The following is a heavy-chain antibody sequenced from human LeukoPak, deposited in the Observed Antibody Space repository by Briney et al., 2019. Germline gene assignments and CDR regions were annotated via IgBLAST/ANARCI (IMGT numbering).Heavy chain of an antibody. CDR2: IVVGSGNT. Sequence: ASVKVSFKASGFTFTSSAVQWVRQARGQRLEWIGWIVVGSGNTNYAQKFQERVTITRDMSTSTAYMELRSLRSDDTAVYYCARDRGPKYSGSYDEPECDYWGQGTLVTVSS. J-gene: IGHJ4*02. V-gene: IGHV1-58*01. D-gene: IGHD1-26*01. CDR3: ARDRGPKYSGSYDEPECDY. CDR1: GFTFTSSA.